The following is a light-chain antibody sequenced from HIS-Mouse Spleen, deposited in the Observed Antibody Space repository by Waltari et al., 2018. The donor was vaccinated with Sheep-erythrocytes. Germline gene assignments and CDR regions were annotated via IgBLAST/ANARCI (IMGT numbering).Light chain of an antibody. CDR3: CSYAGSYNHV. Sequence: QSALTQPRSVSGSPGQSVTISCTGTSSDVCGCNYVFWYQQHPGKAPKLMNYDVIKRPSGVPDRFSGSKSGNPASLTISGLQAEDEADYYCCSYAGSYNHVFATGTKVTVL. CDR1: SSDVCGCNY. J-gene: IGLJ1*01. V-gene: IGLV2-11*01. CDR2: DVI.